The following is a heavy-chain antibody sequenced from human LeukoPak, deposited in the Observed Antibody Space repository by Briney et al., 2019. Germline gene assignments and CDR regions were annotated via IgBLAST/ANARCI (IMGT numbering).Heavy chain of an antibody. D-gene: IGHD6-13*01. CDR1: GGSIISYY. CDR3: ARGGGISHYYYYMDV. J-gene: IGHJ6*03. Sequence: SETLSLTCTVSGGSIISYYWSWIRQPPGKGLEWIGYIYYSGSTNYNPSLKSRVTISVDTSKNQFSLNLSSVTAADTAVYYCARGGGISHYYYYMDVWGKGTTVTISS. V-gene: IGHV4-59*01. CDR2: IYYSGST.